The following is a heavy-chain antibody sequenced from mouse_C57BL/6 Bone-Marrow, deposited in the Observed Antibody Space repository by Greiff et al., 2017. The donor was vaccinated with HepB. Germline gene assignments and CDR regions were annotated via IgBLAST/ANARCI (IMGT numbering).Heavy chain of an antibody. Sequence: EVQLQQSGGGLVQPGGSLKLSCAASGFTFSDYGMAWVRQAPRKGPEWVAFISNLAYSIYYADTVTGRFTISRENAKNTLYLEMSSLRSEDTAMYYCARPRISYYWYFDVWGTGTTVTVSS. CDR3: ARPRISYYWYFDV. CDR1: GFTFSDYG. J-gene: IGHJ1*03. V-gene: IGHV5-15*01. D-gene: IGHD1-1*01. CDR2: ISNLAYSI.